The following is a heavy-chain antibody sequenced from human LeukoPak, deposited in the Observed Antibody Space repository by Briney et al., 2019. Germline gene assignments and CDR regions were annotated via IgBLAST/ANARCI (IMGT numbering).Heavy chain of an antibody. CDR1: GYIFTSNS. J-gene: IGHJ4*02. CDR3: ARGEFYYDL. D-gene: IGHD3-16*01. Sequence: ASVRVSCKPSGYIFTSNSITWVRQASGQQLEWMGWISTFNGYTKYAHNLQGRITMTRDTSTRTVYLEMRNLRSDDTAVYFCARGEFYYDLWGQGTLVTVSS. V-gene: IGHV1-18*04. CDR2: ISTFNGYT.